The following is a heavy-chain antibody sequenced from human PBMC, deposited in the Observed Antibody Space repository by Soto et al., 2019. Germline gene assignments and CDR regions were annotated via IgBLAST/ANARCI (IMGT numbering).Heavy chain of an antibody. CDR1: GFTFSSYW. D-gene: IGHD6-13*01. J-gene: IGHJ6*02. V-gene: IGHV3-7*03. Sequence: PGGSLRLSCAASGFTFSSYWMSWVRQAPGKGLEWVANIKQDGSEKYYVDSVKGRFTISRDNAKNSLYLQMNSLRAEDTAVYYCARARIAAADTRYYYYGMDVWGQGTTVTVSS. CDR2: IKQDGSEK. CDR3: ARARIAAADTRYYYYGMDV.